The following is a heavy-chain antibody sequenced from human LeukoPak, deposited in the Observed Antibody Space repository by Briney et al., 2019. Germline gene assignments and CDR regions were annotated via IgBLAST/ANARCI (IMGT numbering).Heavy chain of an antibody. CDR1: GDSVSSNSAA. Sequence: SQTLSLTCAISGDSVSSNSAAWNWIRQSPSRGLEWLGRTYYRSKWYNDYAVSVKSRITINPDTSKNQFSLQLNSVTPEDTAVYYCAKVWPGGFGELMSPDYWGQGTLVTVSS. D-gene: IGHD3-10*01. J-gene: IGHJ4*02. V-gene: IGHV6-1*01. CDR3: AKVWPGGFGELMSPDY. CDR2: TYYRSKWYN.